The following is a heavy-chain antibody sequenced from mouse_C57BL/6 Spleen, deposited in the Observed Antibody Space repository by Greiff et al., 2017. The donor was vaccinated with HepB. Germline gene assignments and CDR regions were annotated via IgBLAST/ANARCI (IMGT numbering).Heavy chain of an antibody. CDR2: IDPSDSYT. D-gene: IGHD2-5*01. CDR3: ARTTPYYSNFDY. J-gene: IGHJ2*01. V-gene: IGHV1-69*01. CDR1: GYTFTSYW. Sequence: QVQLQQPGAELVMPGASVKLSCKASGYTFTSYWMHWVKQRPGQGLEWIGEIDPSDSYTNYNQKFKGKSTLTVAKSSSTAYMQLSSLTSEDSAVYYCARTTPYYSNFDYWGQGTTLTVSS.